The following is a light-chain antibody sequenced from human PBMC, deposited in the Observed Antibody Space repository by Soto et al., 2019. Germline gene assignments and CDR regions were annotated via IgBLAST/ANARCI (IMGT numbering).Light chain of an antibody. CDR1: SSDVGGYNY. J-gene: IGLJ2*01. Sequence: QSALTQPASVSGSPGQSITISCTGTSSDVGGYNYVSWYQQHPGKAPKLMIYDVYNRPSGVSNRFSGSKSGNTASLSISGFQTEDEADYYGTSYTTSFSPVVLGGGPKLTVL. CDR2: DVY. V-gene: IGLV2-14*01. CDR3: TSYTTSFSPVV.